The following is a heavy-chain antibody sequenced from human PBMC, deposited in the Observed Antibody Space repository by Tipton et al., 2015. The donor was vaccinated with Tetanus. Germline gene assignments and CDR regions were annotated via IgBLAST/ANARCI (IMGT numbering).Heavy chain of an antibody. CDR3: AKHGDRDTIGHHFDY. J-gene: IGHJ4*02. Sequence: TLSLTCAVYGGSFSGHYWSWMRQPPGKGLEWIGEVHHSGSTKYNPSLKSRVTILADTSKDQFSLSLSSVTAADTALYYCAKHGDRDTIGHHFDYWTQGTLVTVSS. V-gene: IGHV4-34*01. CDR2: VHHSGST. D-gene: IGHD4-17*01. CDR1: GGSFSGHY.